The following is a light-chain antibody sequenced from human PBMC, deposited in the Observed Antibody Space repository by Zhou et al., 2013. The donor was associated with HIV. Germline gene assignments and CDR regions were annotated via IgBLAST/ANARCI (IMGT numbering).Light chain of an antibody. J-gene: IGKJ2*01. CDR3: QQYDPSPPMYT. Sequence: EIVLTQSPGTLSLSPGERAALSCRANQYVSNIYLAWYQQKPGQAPRLLIYGASSRAAGIPDRFSGSGSGTDFTLTISRLEPEDFAVYYCQQYDPSPPMYTFGQGTKLEIK. CDR2: GAS. V-gene: IGKV3-20*01. CDR1: QYVSNIY.